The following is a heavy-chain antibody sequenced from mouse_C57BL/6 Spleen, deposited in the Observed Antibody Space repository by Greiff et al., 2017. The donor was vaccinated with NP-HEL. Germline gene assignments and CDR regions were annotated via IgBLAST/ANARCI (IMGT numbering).Heavy chain of an antibody. CDR3: APDPAWFAY. CDR1: GYTFTDYY. J-gene: IGHJ3*01. V-gene: IGHV1-26*01. CDR2: INPNNGGT. Sequence: EVQLQQSGPELVKPGASVKISCKASGYTFTDYYMNWVKQSHGKSLEWIGDINPNNGGTSYNQKFKGKAKLTVDKSSSTAYMELRSLTSEDSAVYYCAPDPAWFAYWGQGTLVTVSA.